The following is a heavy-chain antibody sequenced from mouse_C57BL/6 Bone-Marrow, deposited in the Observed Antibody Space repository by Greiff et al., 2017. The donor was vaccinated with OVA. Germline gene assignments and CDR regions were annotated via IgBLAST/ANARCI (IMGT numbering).Heavy chain of an antibody. J-gene: IGHJ3*01. D-gene: IGHD1-1*01. V-gene: IGHV1-15*01. Sequence: QVQLKASGAELVRPGASVTLSCKASGYPFTDYEMHWVKQTPVHGLALIGAIDPETGGTAYNQKFKGKAILTADKSSSTAYMELRSLTSEDSAVYYCTRTYYYGSSYVDWFAYWGQGTLVTVSA. CDR2: IDPETGGT. CDR1: GYPFTDYE. CDR3: TRTYYYGSSYVDWFAY.